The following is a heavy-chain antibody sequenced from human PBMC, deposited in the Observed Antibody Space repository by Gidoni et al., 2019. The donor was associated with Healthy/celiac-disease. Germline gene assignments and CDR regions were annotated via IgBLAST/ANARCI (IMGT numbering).Heavy chain of an antibody. V-gene: IGHV2-5*01. CDR2: IYWNDDK. D-gene: IGHD4-17*01. CDR3: AHSYHDYEPTWAFDI. CDR1: GFSLSTSGVG. J-gene: IGHJ3*02. Sequence: QITLKESGPTLVKPTQTLTLTCTFSGFSLSTSGVGVGWIRQPPGKALEWLALIYWNDDKRYSPSLKSRLTITKDTSKNQVVLTMTNMDPVDTATYYCAHSYHDYEPTWAFDIWGQGTMVTVSS.